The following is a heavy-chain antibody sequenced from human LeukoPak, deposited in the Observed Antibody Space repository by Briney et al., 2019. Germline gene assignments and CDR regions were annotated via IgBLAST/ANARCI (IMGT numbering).Heavy chain of an antibody. J-gene: IGHJ4*02. CDR2: INPNSGDT. Sequence: ASVKVSCKASGYTFTGYFMHWVRQAPGQGLEWMGWINPNSGDTNHAQKFQGRVTMTRDTSISTAYMELSSLRYDDTAVYYCASRGGSGKYDFDFWGQGTLVTVSS. V-gene: IGHV1-2*02. CDR3: ASRGGSGKYDFDF. D-gene: IGHD3-10*01. CDR1: GYTFTGYF.